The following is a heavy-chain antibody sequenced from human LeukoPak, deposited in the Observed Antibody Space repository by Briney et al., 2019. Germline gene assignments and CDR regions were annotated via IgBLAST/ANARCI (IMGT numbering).Heavy chain of an antibody. CDR3: ARERYFDWLYMDDAFDI. Sequence: GGSLRLSCAASGFTFSSYWMSWVRQAPGKGLEWVANIKQDGSDKYYVASVKGRFTISRDNAKKSLYLQMNSLRAEDTAVYYCARERYFDWLYMDDAFDIWGQGTMVTVSS. CDR2: IKQDGSDK. D-gene: IGHD3-9*01. J-gene: IGHJ3*02. V-gene: IGHV3-7*01. CDR1: GFTFSSYW.